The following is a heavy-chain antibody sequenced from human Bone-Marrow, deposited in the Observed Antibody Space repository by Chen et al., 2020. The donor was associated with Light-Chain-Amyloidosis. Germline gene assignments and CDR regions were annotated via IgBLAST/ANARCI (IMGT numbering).Heavy chain of an antibody. D-gene: IGHD3-16*01. Sequence: EVQLVESGGGLVQPGESLRLSCAAYGISFSNNWMSWVRQAPGKGLEWVANVQGDGSDKYYVDSVKGRFTISRDNAKNSLYLQMNSLRAEDTAVYYCTTEYLGAYDYWGQGTLLTVSS. J-gene: IGHJ4*02. V-gene: IGHV3-7*05. CDR3: TTEYLGAYDY. CDR2: VQGDGSDK. CDR1: GISFSNNW.